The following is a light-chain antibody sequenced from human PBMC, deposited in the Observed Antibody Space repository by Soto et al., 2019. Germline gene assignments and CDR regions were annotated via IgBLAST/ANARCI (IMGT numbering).Light chain of an antibody. CDR1: QSISSW. J-gene: IGKJ2*01. Sequence: DIQMTQSPSTLSASVGDRVTITCRASQSISSWLAWYQQRPGKTPKLLIHDASNLGSGVPSMFSGSGSGTEFTLTISSLQPDDFATYYCQQYNSYSYTFGQGTKLEIK. CDR2: DAS. CDR3: QQYNSYSYT. V-gene: IGKV1-5*01.